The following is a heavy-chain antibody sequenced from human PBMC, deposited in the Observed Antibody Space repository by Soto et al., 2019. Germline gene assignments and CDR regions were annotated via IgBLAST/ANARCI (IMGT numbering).Heavy chain of an antibody. Sequence: PSETLSLTCTVSGGSISSGGYYWNWIRQHPGKGLEWIGYIYYSGGTYYNPSLKSRVSMSVDTSKNQFSLKLSSVTAADTAVYYCARSVFPWGQGTLVTVSS. CDR2: IYYSGGT. CDR3: ARSVFP. J-gene: IGHJ5*02. CDR1: GGSISSGGYY. V-gene: IGHV4-31*03.